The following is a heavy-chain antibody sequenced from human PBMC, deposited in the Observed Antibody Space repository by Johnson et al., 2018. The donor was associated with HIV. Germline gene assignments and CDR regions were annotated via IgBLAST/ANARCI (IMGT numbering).Heavy chain of an antibody. CDR2: IQEDGSEK. Sequence: VQLVESRGGLVQPGGSLRLSCAASGFTFSTYWMSWVRQAPGKGLEWVANIQEDGSEKYYVDSVKGRFTISRDNAKNSLYLQMNSLRAEDTAVYYCATDIVVVLAVTGTGAAFDIWGQGTMVTVSS. D-gene: IGHD2-15*01. CDR3: ATDIVVVLAVTGTGAAFDI. J-gene: IGHJ3*02. CDR1: GFTFSTYW. V-gene: IGHV3-7*01.